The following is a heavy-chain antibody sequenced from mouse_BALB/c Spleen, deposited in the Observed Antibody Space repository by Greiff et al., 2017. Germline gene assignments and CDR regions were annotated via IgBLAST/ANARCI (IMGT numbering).Heavy chain of an antibody. Sequence: EVKLQESGAELVKPGASVKLSCTASGFNIKDTYMHWVKQRPEQGLEWIGRIDPANGNTKYDPKFQGKATITADTSSNTAYLQLSSLTSEDTAVYYCATPTVVAGGFDYWGQGTTLTVSS. J-gene: IGHJ2*01. D-gene: IGHD1-1*01. CDR1: GFNIKDTY. CDR2: IDPANGNT. CDR3: ATPTVVAGGFDY. V-gene: IGHV14-3*02.